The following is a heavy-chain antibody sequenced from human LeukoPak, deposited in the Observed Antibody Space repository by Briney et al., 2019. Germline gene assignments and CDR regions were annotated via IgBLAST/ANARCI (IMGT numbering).Heavy chain of an antibody. Sequence: ASVKVSCKASGGTFSNYAFSWVRQAPGQGLEWMGGIIPIFGTANYAQKFQGRVTITTDESTSTAYMELSSLRSEDTAVYYCARGVVPAAIDHPHYFDYWGQGTLVTVSS. D-gene: IGHD2-2*01. CDR2: IIPIFGTA. CDR3: ARGVVPAAIDHPHYFDY. V-gene: IGHV1-69*05. J-gene: IGHJ4*02. CDR1: GGTFSNYA.